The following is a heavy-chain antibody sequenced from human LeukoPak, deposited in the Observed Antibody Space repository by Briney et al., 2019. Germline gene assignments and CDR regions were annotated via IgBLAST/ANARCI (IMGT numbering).Heavy chain of an antibody. CDR1: GFTISSYA. CDR2: ISGSGGST. D-gene: IGHD2-2*01. Sequence: GGSLRLSCAASGFTISSYAMSWVRQAPGKGLEWVSAISGSGGSTYYADSVKGRFTISRDNSKNTLYLQMNSLRAEDTAVYYSAKVTDIVVVPAAVDYWGQGTLVTVSS. V-gene: IGHV3-23*01. CDR3: AKVTDIVVVPAAVDY. J-gene: IGHJ4*02.